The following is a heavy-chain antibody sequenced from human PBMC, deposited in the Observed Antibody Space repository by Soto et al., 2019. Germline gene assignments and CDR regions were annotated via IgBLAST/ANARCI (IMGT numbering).Heavy chain of an antibody. D-gene: IGHD6-13*01. CDR3: ARDQFPSSIAASHTLGNQPWFDP. J-gene: IGHJ5*02. CDR1: GFTFSSYG. CDR2: IWYDGSNK. Sequence: QVQLVESGGGVVQPGRSLRLSCAASGFTFSSYGMHWVRQAPGKGLEWVAVIWYDGSNKYYADSVKGRFTISRDNSKNTLYLQMNSLRAEDTAVYDCARDQFPSSIAASHTLGNQPWFDPWGQGTLVTVSS. V-gene: IGHV3-33*01.